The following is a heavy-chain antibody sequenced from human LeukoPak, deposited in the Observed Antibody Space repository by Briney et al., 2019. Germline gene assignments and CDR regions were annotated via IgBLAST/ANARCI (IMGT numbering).Heavy chain of an antibody. CDR1: RFTFSSYS. D-gene: IGHD1-26*01. J-gene: IGHJ4*02. V-gene: IGHV3-48*01. Sequence: GGSLRLSCAASRFTFSSYSMNWVRQAPGKGLEWVSYISSGSTAIYYADSVKGRFTISGDNAKNSLYLQMDSLRAEDTAVYFCARGDFVGATRGFDYWGQGTLVTVSS. CDR2: ISSGSTAI. CDR3: ARGDFVGATRGFDY.